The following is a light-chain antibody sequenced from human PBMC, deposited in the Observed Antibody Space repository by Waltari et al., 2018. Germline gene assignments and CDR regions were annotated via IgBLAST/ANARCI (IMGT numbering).Light chain of an antibody. CDR1: QSLLHSNGYNY. V-gene: IGKV2-28*01. CDR2: SGS. Sequence: DIVMTQSPLSLPVTPGEPASISFRSSQSLLHSNGYNYLDWYLQKAGQSPQLLIYSGSSRASGVPDRFSGSGSGTEFTLKISRVEAEDVGVYYCMQALQTPCTFGQGTKVEIK. CDR3: MQALQTPCT. J-gene: IGKJ1*01.